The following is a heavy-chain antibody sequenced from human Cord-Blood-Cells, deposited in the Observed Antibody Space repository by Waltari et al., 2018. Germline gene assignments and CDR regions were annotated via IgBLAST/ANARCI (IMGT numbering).Heavy chain of an antibody. CDR3: ARDYYQEHSSSYGMDV. CDR2: IYHSGST. CDR1: VCFISSSNW. J-gene: IGHJ6*02. D-gene: IGHD6-6*01. Sequence: QVQLQESGPGLVKPSGSLSLTCAVSVCFISSSNWWCWVCQPPGTGLEWIGEIYHSGSTNYNPSLKSRVTISVDKSKNQFSLKLSSVTAADTAVYYCARDYYQEHSSSYGMDVWGQGTTVTVSS. V-gene: IGHV4-4*02.